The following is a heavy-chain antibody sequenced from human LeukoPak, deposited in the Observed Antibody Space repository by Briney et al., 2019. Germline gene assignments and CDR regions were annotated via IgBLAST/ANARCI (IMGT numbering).Heavy chain of an antibody. Sequence: GGSLRLSCAASGLTFSRHWMSWVRQAPGKGLEWVAHINQDGSQKNSVDSVKGRCTISRDNAKRSLYLQMDRLRAEDTAVYYCARDRRSPHSACDWGHLDIWGQGTLVAVSS. J-gene: IGHJ4*02. D-gene: IGHD5-12*01. CDR3: ARDRRSPHSACDWGHLDI. CDR1: GLTFSRHW. CDR2: INQDGSQK. V-gene: IGHV3-7*03.